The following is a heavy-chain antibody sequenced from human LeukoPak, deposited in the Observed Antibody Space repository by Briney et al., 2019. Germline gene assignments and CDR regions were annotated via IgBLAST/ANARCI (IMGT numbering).Heavy chain of an antibody. CDR1: GFTFNTYA. V-gene: IGHV3-23*01. D-gene: IGHD6-19*01. CDR3: AKYPRYRSAWDELEF. CDR2: ISGGGDDT. J-gene: IGHJ4*02. Sequence: TGGSLRLSCAASGFTFNTYAMSWVRQAPGKGLEWVSTISGGGDDTYYADSVKGRFTISRDNSKNTLYLQMNSLSADDTAVYYCAKYPRYRSAWDELEFWGQGTLVAVSS.